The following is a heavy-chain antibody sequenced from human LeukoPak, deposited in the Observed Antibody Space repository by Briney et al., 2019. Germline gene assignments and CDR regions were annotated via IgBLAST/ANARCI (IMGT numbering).Heavy chain of an antibody. J-gene: IGHJ5*02. CDR2: IHPGDSDT. V-gene: IGHV5-51*01. CDR3: AARLANWFDP. CDR1: GYRFTTYW. Sequence: GESLKISCKGSGYRFTTYWIGWVRQLPGKGLEWMGIIHPGDSDTRYSPSFQGQVTISADKSISTAYLQWSSLKASDTAMYYCAARLANWFDPWGQGTLVTVSS.